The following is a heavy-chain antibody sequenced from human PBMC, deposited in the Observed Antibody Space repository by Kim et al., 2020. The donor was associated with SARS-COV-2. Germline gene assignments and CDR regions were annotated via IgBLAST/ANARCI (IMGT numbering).Heavy chain of an antibody. CDR3: ARAGWWNLGPNIYGMDV. V-gene: IGHV3-48*03. D-gene: IGHD2-8*02. Sequence: GGSLRLSCAASGFTFSSYEMNWVRQAPGKGLEWVSYISSSGSTIYYADSVKGRFTISRDNAKNSLYLQMNSLRAEDTAVYYCARAGWWNLGPNIYGMDVWGQGTTVTVSS. CDR1: GFTFSSYE. CDR2: ISSSGSTI. J-gene: IGHJ6*02.